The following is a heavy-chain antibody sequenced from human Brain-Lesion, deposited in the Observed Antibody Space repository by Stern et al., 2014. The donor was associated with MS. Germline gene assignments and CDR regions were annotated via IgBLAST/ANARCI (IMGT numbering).Heavy chain of an antibody. CDR2: IYYSGFT. CDR1: GGSISSSTYY. V-gene: IGHV4-39*01. CDR3: ARHDSVPRPSQLYSARDRGPGYFDY. J-gene: IGHJ4*02. Sequence: VQLVESGPGLVKPSETLSLTCTVSGGSISSSTYYWAWIRQPPGKGLEWIGNIYYSGFTYYHPFLKSRVTISVDMSKNQFSLKLSSVTAADTAIYYCARHDSVPRPSQLYSARDRGPGYFDYWGQGTLVTVSS. D-gene: IGHD1-26*01.